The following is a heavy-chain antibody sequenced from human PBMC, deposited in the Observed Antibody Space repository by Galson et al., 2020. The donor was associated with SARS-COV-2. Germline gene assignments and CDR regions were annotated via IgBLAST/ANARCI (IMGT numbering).Heavy chain of an antibody. CDR2: ISYDGSNK. J-gene: IGHJ4*02. D-gene: IGHD1-26*01. V-gene: IGHV3-30*04. CDR1: GFTFSSYA. CDR3: ARTYSGSYYAHFDY. Sequence: QLGESLKISCAASGFTFSSYAMHWVRQAPGKGLEWVAVISYDGSNKYYADSVKGRFTISRDNSKNTLYLQMNSLRAEDTAVYYCARTYSGSYYAHFDYWGQGTLVTVSS.